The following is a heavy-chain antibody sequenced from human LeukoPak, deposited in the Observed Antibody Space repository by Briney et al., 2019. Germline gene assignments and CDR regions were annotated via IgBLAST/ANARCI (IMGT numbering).Heavy chain of an antibody. V-gene: IGHV3-23*01. J-gene: IGHJ2*01. CDR2: ISGGSTST. CDR3: TREDNWYFDL. CDR1: GFTFSDHA. Sequence: PGGSLRLSCVASGFTFSDHAVSWVRQAPGKGLEWVSAISGGSTSTYHADSVKGRFTISRDNAKSSLYLQLNSLTAEDTAVYYCTREDNWYFDLWGRGTLVTVSS.